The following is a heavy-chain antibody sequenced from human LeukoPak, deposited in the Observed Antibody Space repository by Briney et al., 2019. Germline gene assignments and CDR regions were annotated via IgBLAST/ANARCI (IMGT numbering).Heavy chain of an antibody. Sequence: PSETLSLTCTVSGGSISSYYWSWIRQPPGKGLEWIGYIYYSGSTNYNPSLKSRVTISVDTSKNQFSLKLSSVTAADTAVYYCASEDVLLWFGEFFWGQGTLVTVSS. CDR1: GGSISSYY. CDR3: ASEDVLLWFGEFF. V-gene: IGHV4-59*01. J-gene: IGHJ4*02. CDR2: IYYSGST. D-gene: IGHD3-10*01.